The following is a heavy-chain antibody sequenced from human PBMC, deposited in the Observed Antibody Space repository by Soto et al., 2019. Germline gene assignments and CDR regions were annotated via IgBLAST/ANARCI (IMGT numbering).Heavy chain of an antibody. V-gene: IGHV3-48*03. J-gene: IGHJ6*02. CDR1: GFSFSSYE. CDR2: ISSSGSTI. CDR3: ARGLMGGMDV. Sequence: GESLRLSCAASGFSFSSYEMNWVRQAPGKGLEWVSYISSSGSTIYYADSVKGRFTISRDNAKNSLYLQMNSPRAEDTAVYYCARGLMGGMDVWGQGTTVTVSS.